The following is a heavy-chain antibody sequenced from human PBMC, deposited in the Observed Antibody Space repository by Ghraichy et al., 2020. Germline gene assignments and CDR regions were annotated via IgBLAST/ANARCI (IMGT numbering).Heavy chain of an antibody. Sequence: SCAASGFTFGSYWMHWVRQAPGKGLVWVARINSDGSSAVYADSVKGRFTISRDNAKNTLYLQMSSLRAEDAGVYYCARPLYYYGLGSYLYWGLGTLVTVSS. D-gene: IGHD3-10*01. CDR1: GFTFGSYW. CDR2: INSDGSSA. J-gene: IGHJ4*02. V-gene: IGHV3-74*01. CDR3: ARPLYYYGLGSYLY.